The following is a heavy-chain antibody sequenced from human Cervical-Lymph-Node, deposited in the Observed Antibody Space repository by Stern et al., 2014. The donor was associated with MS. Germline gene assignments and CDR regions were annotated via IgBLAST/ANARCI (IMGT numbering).Heavy chain of an antibody. Sequence: QVQLVQSGAEVKKPGSSVKVSCKASGGTFINHAISWVRQAPGQGLEWMGGFIPIFGTTHYAQKFQGRVTITADESATTAYMELSSLRSQDTAVYFCARDNDDNGMDVWGQGTTVIVS. V-gene: IGHV1-69*01. CDR1: GGTFINHA. J-gene: IGHJ6*02. CDR2: FIPIFGTT. CDR3: ARDNDDNGMDV. D-gene: IGHD2-8*01.